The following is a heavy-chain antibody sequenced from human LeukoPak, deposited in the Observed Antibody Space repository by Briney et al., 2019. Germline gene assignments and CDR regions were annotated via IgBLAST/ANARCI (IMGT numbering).Heavy chain of an antibody. J-gene: IGHJ4*02. V-gene: IGHV4-34*01. CDR1: GFSFSNYN. CDR2: INHSGST. D-gene: IGHD3-22*01. Sequence: GSLRLSCEASGFSFSNYNMDWVRQPPGKGLEWIGEINHSGSTNYNPSLKSRVTISVDTSKNQFSLKLSSVTAADTAVYYCASAFLSSGYYRDWGQGTLVTVSS. CDR3: ASAFLSSGYYRD.